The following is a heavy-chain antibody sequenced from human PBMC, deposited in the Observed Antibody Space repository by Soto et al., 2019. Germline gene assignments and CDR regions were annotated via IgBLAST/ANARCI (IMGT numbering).Heavy chain of an antibody. CDR1: GGTFSSYA. Sequence: QVQLVQSGAEVKKPGSSVKVSCKASGGTFSSYAISWVRQAPGQGLEWMGGIIPIFGTANYAQKFQGRVTIXAXAXXSTAYMELSSRRSEDTAVYYCARPPRHSSYYGMDVWGQGTTVTVS. V-gene: IGHV1-69*12. CDR2: IIPIFGTA. CDR3: ARPPRHSSYYGMDV. J-gene: IGHJ6*02.